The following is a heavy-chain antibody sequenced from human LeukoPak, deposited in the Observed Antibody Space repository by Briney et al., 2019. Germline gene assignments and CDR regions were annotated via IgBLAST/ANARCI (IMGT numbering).Heavy chain of an antibody. CDR2: IYYSGST. V-gene: IGHV4-31*03. CDR3: VRDSSGYFAFDY. CDR1: GGSISSGGYY. Sequence: PSETLSLTCTVSGGSISSGGYYWSWIRQHPGKGLEWIGYIYYSGSTYYNPSLKSRVTISVDTSKNQFSLNLSSVTAADTAVYYCVRDSSGYFAFDYWGQGTLVTVSS. D-gene: IGHD3-22*01. J-gene: IGHJ4*02.